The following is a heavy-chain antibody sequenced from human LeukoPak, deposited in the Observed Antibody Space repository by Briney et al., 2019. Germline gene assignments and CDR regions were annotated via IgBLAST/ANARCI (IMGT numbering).Heavy chain of an antibody. CDR3: ARTALLAAAGLVFDY. J-gene: IGHJ4*02. V-gene: IGHV1-3*01. CDR1: GYTFTSYA. D-gene: IGHD6-13*01. CDR2: INAGNGNT. Sequence: ASVKVSCKACGYTFTSYAMHWVRQAPGQRLEWMGWINAGNGNTKYSQKFQGRVTMTRDTSASTAYMELSSLRSEDTAVYYCARTALLAAAGLVFDYWGQGTLVTVSS.